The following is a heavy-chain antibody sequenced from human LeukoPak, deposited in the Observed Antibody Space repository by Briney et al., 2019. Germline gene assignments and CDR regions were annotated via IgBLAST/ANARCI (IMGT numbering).Heavy chain of an antibody. Sequence: SETLSLTCTVSGGSISSYYWNWIRQPPGKGLEWIGYISYSGNTDYNPSLKSRITISLDTSKSQFSLKLSSVTAADTAVYYCARDLRYFDWFKQIFFDYWGQGTLVTVSS. V-gene: IGHV4-59*12. CDR1: GGSISSYY. CDR2: ISYSGNT. D-gene: IGHD3-9*01. CDR3: ARDLRYFDWFKQIFFDY. J-gene: IGHJ4*02.